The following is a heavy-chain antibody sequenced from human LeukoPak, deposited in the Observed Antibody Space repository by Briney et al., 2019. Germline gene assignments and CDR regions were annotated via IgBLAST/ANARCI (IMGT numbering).Heavy chain of an antibody. CDR3: ARGDAFSGDY. Sequence: GXXLRLSCAASGFTFSTYWMTWVRQAPGKGLEWGANIHQDGNEKYYVDSVKGRLTISRDNAKNSLYLQMNSLRVEDTAVYYCARGDAFSGDYWGQGTLVTVSS. CDR1: GFTFSTYW. V-gene: IGHV3-7*04. D-gene: IGHD5-24*01. J-gene: IGHJ4*02. CDR2: IHQDGNEK.